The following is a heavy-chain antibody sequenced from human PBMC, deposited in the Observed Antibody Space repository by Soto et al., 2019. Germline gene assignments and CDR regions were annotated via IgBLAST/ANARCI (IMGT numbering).Heavy chain of an antibody. CDR1: GGSISSYY. CDR3: AGVEGSLGGMFYGMDV. D-gene: IGHD3-10*01. V-gene: IGHV4-59*01. Sequence: QVQLQESGPGLVKPSETLSLTCTVSGGSISSYYWSWIRQPPGKGLEWIGYIYYRGSTNYNPSLTNRVTISVATCTNEFSLKLTSVTAADTAVYYCAGVEGSLGGMFYGMDVWGQGTTVTVSS. CDR2: IYYRGST. J-gene: IGHJ6*02.